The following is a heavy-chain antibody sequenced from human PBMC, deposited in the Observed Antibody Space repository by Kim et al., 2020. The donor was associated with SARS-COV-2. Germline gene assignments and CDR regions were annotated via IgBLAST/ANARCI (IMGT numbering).Heavy chain of an antibody. V-gene: IGHV6-1*01. CDR1: GDSVSTNSAT. CDR2: TYYRSKWYN. D-gene: IGHD5-12*01. J-gene: IGHJ3*02. CDR3: ARRLESGHDAFDI. Sequence: SQTLSLTCAISGDSVSTNSATWNWIRQSPSRGLEWLGRTYYRSKWYNDYAVSVKSRITINPDTSKNQFSLQLNSVTPEDTAVYFCARRLESGHDAFDIWGQGTMVTVSS.